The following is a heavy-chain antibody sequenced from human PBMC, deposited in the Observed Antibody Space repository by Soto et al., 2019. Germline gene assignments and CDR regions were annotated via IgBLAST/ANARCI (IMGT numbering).Heavy chain of an antibody. D-gene: IGHD1-26*01. CDR1: GYTFTGYY. Sequence: QVQLVQSGTEVKRPGDSVKVSCKASGYTFTGYYVHWVRQAPGQGLDWMGCINPNSGYTYLAQRFQGRVTMNRDTSIGTAYMELRGLTSDDTAEYYCAKGGAIVAAGTRVYLYNAMDVWGQGTTVTVSS. CDR3: AKGGAIVAAGTRVYLYNAMDV. J-gene: IGHJ6*02. CDR2: INPNSGYT. V-gene: IGHV1-2*02.